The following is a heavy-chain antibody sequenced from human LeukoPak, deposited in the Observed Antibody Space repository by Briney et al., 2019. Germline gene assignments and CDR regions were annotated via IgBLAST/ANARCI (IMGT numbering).Heavy chain of an antibody. CDR3: ARGRAAADDFDY. CDR2: ISTYSGNI. J-gene: IGHJ4*02. D-gene: IGHD6-13*01. V-gene: IGHV1-18*04. Sequence: ASVKVSCKAFGYSFTSYGINWVRQAPGQGLEWMGWISTYSGNIKCGQKFQGRVTMTRDTSTGTAYMQLRSLTSDDTAMYYCARGRAAADDFDYWGQGTLVTVSS. CDR1: GYSFTSYG.